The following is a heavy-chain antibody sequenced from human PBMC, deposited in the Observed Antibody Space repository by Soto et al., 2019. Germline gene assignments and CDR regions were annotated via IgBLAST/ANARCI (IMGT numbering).Heavy chain of an antibody. V-gene: IGHV3-23*01. CDR2: ISGSGGST. Sequence: GGSLRLSCAASGFTFSSYAMSWVRQAPGKGLEWVSAISGSGGSTYYADSVKGRFTISRDNSKNTLYLQMNSLRAEDTAVYYCAKNRGSGRIHYMDVWGKGTTVTVSS. D-gene: IGHD3-10*01. CDR3: AKNRGSGRIHYMDV. CDR1: GFTFSSYA. J-gene: IGHJ6*03.